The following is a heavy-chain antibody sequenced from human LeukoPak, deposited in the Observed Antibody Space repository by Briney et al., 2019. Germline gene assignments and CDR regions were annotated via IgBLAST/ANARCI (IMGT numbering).Heavy chain of an antibody. CDR1: GFTVSSNY. J-gene: IGHJ4*02. CDR3: ARISVHGLRSVPFDY. D-gene: IGHD3-10*02. V-gene: IGHV3-53*01. Sequence: PGGSLRLSCAASGFTVSSNYMTWVRQAPGKGLEWVSVIYSGGNTSYADSVKGRFTISRDNSKNTVYLQMNSLRVEDTAVYYCARISVHGLRSVPFDYWGQGTLVTVSS. CDR2: IYSGGNT.